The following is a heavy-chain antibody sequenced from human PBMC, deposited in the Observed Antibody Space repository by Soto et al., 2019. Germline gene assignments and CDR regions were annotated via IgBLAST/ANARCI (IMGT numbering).Heavy chain of an antibody. Sequence: GESLKISCAASGFTFSSYDMHWVRQATGKGLEWVSAIGTAGDTYYPGSVKGRFTISRENAKNSLYLQMNSLRAGDTAVYYCARAPSYYYYMDVWGKGTTVTVSS. V-gene: IGHV3-13*01. CDR1: GFTFSSYD. CDR2: IGTAGDT. CDR3: ARAPSYYYYMDV. J-gene: IGHJ6*03.